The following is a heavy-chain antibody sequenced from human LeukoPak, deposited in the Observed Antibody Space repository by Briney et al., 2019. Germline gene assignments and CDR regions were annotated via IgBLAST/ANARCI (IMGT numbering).Heavy chain of an antibody. J-gene: IGHJ4*02. CDR1: GFTFSSYA. V-gene: IGHV3-23*01. CDR2: ISGSGGST. D-gene: IGHD2-15*01. CDR3: AKVRDGYCSGGSCYPGNFDY. Sequence: GGSLRLSCAASGFTFSSYAMSWVRQAPGKGLEWVSAISGSGGSTYYADSVKGRFTISRDNSKNTLYLQMNSLRAEDTAVYYCAKVRDGYCSGGSCYPGNFDYWGQGTLVTVSS.